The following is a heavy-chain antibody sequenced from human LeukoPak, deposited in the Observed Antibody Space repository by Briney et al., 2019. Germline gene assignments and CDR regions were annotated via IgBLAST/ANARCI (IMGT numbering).Heavy chain of an antibody. Sequence: PSQTLSLTCAVSGGSISSGGYSWSWIRQPPGKGLEWIGYIYHSGSTYYNPSLKSRVTISVDRSKNQFSLKLSSVTAADTAVYYCARVVRTAGLQGFDPWGQGTLVTVSS. J-gene: IGHJ5*02. D-gene: IGHD5-24*01. CDR2: IYHSGST. CDR1: GGSISSGGYS. CDR3: ARVVRTAGLQGFDP. V-gene: IGHV4-30-2*01.